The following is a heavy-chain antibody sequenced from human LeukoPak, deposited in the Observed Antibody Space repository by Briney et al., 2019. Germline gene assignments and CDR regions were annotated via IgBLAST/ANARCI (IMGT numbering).Heavy chain of an antibody. Sequence: ASVKVSCKASGGTFSSYAISWVRQAPGQGLEWMGRIIPILGIANYAQKFQGRVTITADKSTSTAYMELSSLRSEDTAVYYCARVSGGYSGYEDYWGQGTLVTVSS. CDR3: ARVSGGYSGYEDY. J-gene: IGHJ4*02. D-gene: IGHD5-12*01. CDR1: GGTFSSYA. CDR2: IIPILGIA. V-gene: IGHV1-69*04.